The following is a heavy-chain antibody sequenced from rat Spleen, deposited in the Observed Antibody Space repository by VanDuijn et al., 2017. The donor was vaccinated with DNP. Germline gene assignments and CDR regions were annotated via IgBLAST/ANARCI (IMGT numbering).Heavy chain of an antibody. CDR2: INSAGSI. Sequence: EVQLQESGPGLVEPSQSLSLTCSVTGYSITSCCRWTWIRKFPGHKLEWMGYINSAGSIEYNPSLKGRISITSDTSKNQLFLQVSSVTTEDTATYYCAGWPGYNPPYAMDAWGQGTSVTVSS. D-gene: IGHD1-4*01. V-gene: IGHV3-3*01. CDR3: AGWPGYNPPYAMDA. CDR1: GYSITSCCR. J-gene: IGHJ4*01.